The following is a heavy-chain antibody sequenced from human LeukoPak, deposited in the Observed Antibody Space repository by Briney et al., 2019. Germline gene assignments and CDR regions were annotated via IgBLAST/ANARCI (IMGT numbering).Heavy chain of an antibody. J-gene: IGHJ2*01. Sequence: PSETLSLTCTVSGGSISSGDYYWSWIRQPPGKGLEWIGYIYYSGSTYYNPSLKSRVTISVDTSKNQFSLKLSSVTAADTAVYYCARTPPRYSSSSNWYFDLWGRGTLVTVSS. V-gene: IGHV4-30-4*08. CDR2: IYYSGST. CDR1: GGSISSGDYY. CDR3: ARTPPRYSSSSNWYFDL. D-gene: IGHD6-6*01.